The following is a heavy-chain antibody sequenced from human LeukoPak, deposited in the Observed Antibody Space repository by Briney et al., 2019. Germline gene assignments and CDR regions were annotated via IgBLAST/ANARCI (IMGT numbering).Heavy chain of an antibody. CDR3: AKAERATPLTMPFHY. D-gene: IGHD5-24*01. CDR1: GFSFSTFA. CDR2: ISASGGST. V-gene: IGHV3-23*01. Sequence: VGSLRLSCEASGFSFSTFAMSWVRQAPGKGPEWVSGISASGGSTYYADSVKGRFTISRDNPKNTLYLQMTGLGAEDTAVYYCAKAERATPLTMPFHYWGQGTLVTVSS. J-gene: IGHJ4*02.